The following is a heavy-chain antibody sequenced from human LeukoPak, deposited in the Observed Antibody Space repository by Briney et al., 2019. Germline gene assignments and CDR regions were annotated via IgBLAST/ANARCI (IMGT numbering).Heavy chain of an antibody. J-gene: IGHJ4*02. CDR3: ARHGMVRGVIITRIDY. CDR2: IYYSGST. Sequence: SETLSLTCTVSGGSISSSIYYWGWIRQPPGKGLEWIGSIYYSGSTYYNPSLKSRVTISVDTSKNQSSLKLSSVTAADTAVYYCARHGMVRGVIITRIDYWGQGTLVTVSS. CDR1: GGSISSSIYY. V-gene: IGHV4-39*01. D-gene: IGHD3-10*01.